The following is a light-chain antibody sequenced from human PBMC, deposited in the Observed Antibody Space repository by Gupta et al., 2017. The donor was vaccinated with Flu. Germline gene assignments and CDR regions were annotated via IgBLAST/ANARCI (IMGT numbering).Light chain of an antibody. J-gene: IGLJ2*01. V-gene: IGLV6-57*01. CDR2: EAD. Sequence: VQWYKQRPGPSPKNVIYEADPRPYGVPARFSGSIDRSPNSASLPLSGLQTEDEADSSCPPSEVFGGGTTLTVL. CDR3: PPSEV.